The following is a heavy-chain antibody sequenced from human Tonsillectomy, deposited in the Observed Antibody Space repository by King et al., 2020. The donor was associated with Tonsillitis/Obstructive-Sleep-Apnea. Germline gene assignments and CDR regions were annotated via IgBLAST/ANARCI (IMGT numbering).Heavy chain of an antibody. CDR3: AREGVYCSGGSCYSYAFDI. CDR2: ILYDGGNK. Sequence: VQLVESGGGVVQPGRSLRLSCAASGFSFSSYAMHWVRQAPGKGLEWVAIILYDGGNKYYADSVKGRFTISRDNSKRTLYLQMNSLRAEDTAVYYCAREGVYCSGGSCYSYAFDIWGQGTMVTVSS. V-gene: IGHV3-30*01. J-gene: IGHJ3*02. CDR1: GFSFSSYA. D-gene: IGHD2-15*01.